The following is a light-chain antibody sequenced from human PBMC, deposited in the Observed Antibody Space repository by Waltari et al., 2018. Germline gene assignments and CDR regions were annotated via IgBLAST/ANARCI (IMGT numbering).Light chain of an antibody. V-gene: IGKV2-24*01. CDR3: RQATQVPLT. CDR1: QSLVHSDGNTS. Sequence: DIVMTQIPLSSPVTLGQPASISCRSSQSLVHSDGNTSLSWLQQRPGQPPRLLIYKSSNRLSGVPDRFSGSGAGTEVTLKSSRVETEEVVVYVGRQATQVPLTFGGGTKVEIK. J-gene: IGKJ4*02. CDR2: KSS.